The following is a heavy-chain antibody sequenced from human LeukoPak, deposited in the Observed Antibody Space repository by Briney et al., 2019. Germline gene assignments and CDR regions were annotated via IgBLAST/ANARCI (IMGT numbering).Heavy chain of an antibody. J-gene: IGHJ5*02. Sequence: PSETLSLTCTVSGGSISSSSYYWGWIRQPPGKGLEWIGIIYYSGSTYYNPSLKSRVTISVDTSKNQFSLKLSSVTAADTAVCYWARDSRAYDILTGYYNVGWFDPWGQGTLVTVSS. CDR2: IYYSGST. V-gene: IGHV4-39*07. CDR3: ARDSRAYDILTGYYNVGWFDP. CDR1: GGSISSSSYY. D-gene: IGHD3-9*01.